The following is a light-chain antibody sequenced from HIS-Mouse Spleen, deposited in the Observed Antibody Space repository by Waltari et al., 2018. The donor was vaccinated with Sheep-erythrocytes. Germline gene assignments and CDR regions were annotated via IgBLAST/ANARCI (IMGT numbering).Light chain of an antibody. CDR1: QSLVHSDGNTY. CDR2: KVS. V-gene: IGKV2-30*02. J-gene: IGKJ2*01. Sequence: DVVMTQSPLSLPVTLGQPASISCRSSQSLVHSDGNTYCNWFQQRPGQSPRRLIYKVSNRDSGVPDRFSGSGSGTDFTLKISRVEAEDVGVYYCMQGTFGQGTKLEIK. CDR3: MQGT.